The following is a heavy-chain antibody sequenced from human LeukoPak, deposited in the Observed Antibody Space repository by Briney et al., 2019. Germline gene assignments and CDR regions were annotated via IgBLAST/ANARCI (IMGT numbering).Heavy chain of an antibody. CDR2: IYTSGST. Sequence: PSETLSLTCAVYGGSFSGYYWSWIRQPPGKGLEWIGYIYTSGSTNYNPSLKSRVTISVDTSKNQFSLKLSSVTAADTAVYYCARLPYSSSWYHWFDPWGQGTLVTVSS. J-gene: IGHJ5*02. V-gene: IGHV4-4*09. CDR3: ARLPYSSSWYHWFDP. CDR1: GGSFSGYY. D-gene: IGHD6-13*01.